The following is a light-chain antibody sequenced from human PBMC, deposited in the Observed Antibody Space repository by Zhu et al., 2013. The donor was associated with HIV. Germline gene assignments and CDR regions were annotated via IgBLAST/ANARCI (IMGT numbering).Light chain of an antibody. Sequence: EIVMTQSPATLSVSPGERATLSCRASQSVSSNLAWYQQKPGQAPRLLIYGASTRATGIPARFSGSGSGTEFTLTISSLQSEDFAVYYCQQYNNWPGCTFGPGTKVDIK. CDR3: QQYNNWPGCT. CDR2: GAS. J-gene: IGKJ3*01. CDR1: QSVSSN. V-gene: IGKV3-15*01.